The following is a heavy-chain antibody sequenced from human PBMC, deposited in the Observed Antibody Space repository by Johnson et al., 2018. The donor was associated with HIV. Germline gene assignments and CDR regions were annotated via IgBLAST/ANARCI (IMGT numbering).Heavy chain of an antibody. CDR2: TDNKGRNT. Sequence: VQLVESGGGLVKPGGSLRLSCAASGFTFSDYYMSWIRQAPGEGLEYVSGTDNKGRNTYYANSVKGRFTIFRDNSKNTLYLQMGSLRAEDMAVYYCARASGEWDAFDIWGQGTVVTVSS. V-gene: IGHV3-64*01. J-gene: IGHJ3*02. CDR3: ARASGEWDAFDI. D-gene: IGHD3-10*01. CDR1: GFTFSDYY.